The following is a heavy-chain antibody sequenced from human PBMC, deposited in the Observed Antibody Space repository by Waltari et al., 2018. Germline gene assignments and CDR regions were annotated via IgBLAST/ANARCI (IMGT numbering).Heavy chain of an antibody. Sequence: EVQLVESGGGLIQPGGSLRVSCAASGFTVNNNYMVWVRQAPGKGLEWVSLIFSGVNTFYADSVRGRITISRDSSKNTLYLQMNSLRTEDTAVYYCASSPKEGYWGQGTLVTVSS. CDR3: ASSPKEGY. CDR1: GFTVNNNY. CDR2: IFSGVNT. V-gene: IGHV3-53*01. J-gene: IGHJ4*02.